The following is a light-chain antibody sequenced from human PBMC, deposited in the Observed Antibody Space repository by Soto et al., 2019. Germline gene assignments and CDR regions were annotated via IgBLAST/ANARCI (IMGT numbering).Light chain of an antibody. Sequence: QSALTQPASVSGSPGQSITISCTGTSSDVGGYNYVSWYQQHPGKAPKLMIYDVRNRPSGVSNRFSGSKSGNTASLTISGLQAEDEADYYCCSYTSRSTRVFGTGTKVTVL. CDR3: CSYTSRSTRV. J-gene: IGLJ1*01. CDR2: DVR. V-gene: IGLV2-14*03. CDR1: SSDVGGYNY.